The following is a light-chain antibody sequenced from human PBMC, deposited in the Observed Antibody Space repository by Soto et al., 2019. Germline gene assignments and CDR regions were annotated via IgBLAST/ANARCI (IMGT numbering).Light chain of an antibody. CDR2: TNN. CDR1: SSNIGSNA. J-gene: IGLJ2*01. Sequence: QSVLTQPPSASGTPGQGVTISCSGSSSNIGSNAVNWYQQLPGMAPKLVIYTNNQRPSGVPDRFSGSKSGTSASLAISGLQSEDEADYHCAAWDDSLNGLLFGGGTQLTVL. CDR3: AAWDDSLNGLL. V-gene: IGLV1-44*01.